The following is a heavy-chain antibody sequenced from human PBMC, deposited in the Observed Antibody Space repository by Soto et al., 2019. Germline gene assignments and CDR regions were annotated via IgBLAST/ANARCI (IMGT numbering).Heavy chain of an antibody. CDR3: ARSGSAGTTGDAFDI. CDR1: GFTLSSYA. Sequence: QVQLVESGGGVVQPGGSLRLSCAAPGFTLSSYAMHWVRQAPGKGLEGVAVIWYDGSNKYYADSVKGRFTISRDNSKNTLYLQMNSLRAEDTAVYYCARSGSAGTTGDAFDIWGQGTMVTVSS. D-gene: IGHD1-7*01. CDR2: IWYDGSNK. J-gene: IGHJ3*02. V-gene: IGHV3-33*01.